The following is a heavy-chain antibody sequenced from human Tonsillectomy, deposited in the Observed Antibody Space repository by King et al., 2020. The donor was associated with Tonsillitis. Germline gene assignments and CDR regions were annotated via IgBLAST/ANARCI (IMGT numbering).Heavy chain of an antibody. J-gene: IGHJ6*03. CDR1: GFNFSSCA. D-gene: IGHD1-26*01. CDR2: IGGSGGST. Sequence: VQLVESGGGLVQPGGSLRLSCAASGFNFSSCAMSWVRQTPGKGLEWVSAIGGSGGSTYYADSVKGRFTISRDNSKNTLYLQMNSLRAEDTAVYYCAKSWGGDYYYYMDVWGKGTTVTVSS. CDR3: AKSWGGDYYYYMDV. V-gene: IGHV3-23*04.